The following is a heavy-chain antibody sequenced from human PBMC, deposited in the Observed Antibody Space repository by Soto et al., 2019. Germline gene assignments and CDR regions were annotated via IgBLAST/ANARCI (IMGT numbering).Heavy chain of an antibody. CDR1: GFTFSPYW. CDR3: VGEVSSDDKSHSRGWFDP. CDR2: INHDGSDT. D-gene: IGHD3-22*01. Sequence: EVQLVESGGGLVQPGGSLRLSCAASGFTFSPYWMHWVRQAPGMGLVWVSRINHDGSDTIYADSVRGRFTISRDNAKNTVYLQMNSLTVEDTAVYYCVGEVSSDDKSHSRGWFDPWGQGTLVTVSS. V-gene: IGHV3-74*01. J-gene: IGHJ5*02.